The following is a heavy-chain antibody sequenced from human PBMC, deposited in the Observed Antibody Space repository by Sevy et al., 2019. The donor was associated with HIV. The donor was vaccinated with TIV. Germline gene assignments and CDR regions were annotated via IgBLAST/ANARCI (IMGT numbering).Heavy chain of an antibody. CDR3: ARDRKVLLVVYAIPFDVFDI. CDR1: GFTFNNHA. D-gene: IGHD2-8*02. Sequence: GGSLRLSCAASGFTFNNHAMHWVRQAPGKGLEWVAFIRYDGTNEYYADSVKGRFTISRDNSKNTLYLQMNSLRPEDTAVYYCARDRKVLLVVYAIPFDVFDIWGQGTMVTVSS. V-gene: IGHV3-30*02. CDR2: IRYDGTNE. J-gene: IGHJ3*02.